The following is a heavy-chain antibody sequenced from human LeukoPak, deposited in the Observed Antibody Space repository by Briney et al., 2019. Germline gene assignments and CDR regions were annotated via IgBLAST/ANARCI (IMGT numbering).Heavy chain of an antibody. J-gene: IGHJ4*02. V-gene: IGHV3-30*04. Sequence: GRSLRLSCAASGFTFSSYAMHWVRQAPGKGLEWVAVISYDGSNKYYADSVKGRFTISRDNSKNTLYLQMNSLRAEDTAVYYCARVRDFDYWGQGTLVTVSS. CDR3: ARVRDFDY. CDR2: ISYDGSNK. D-gene: IGHD3-10*01. CDR1: GFTFSSYA.